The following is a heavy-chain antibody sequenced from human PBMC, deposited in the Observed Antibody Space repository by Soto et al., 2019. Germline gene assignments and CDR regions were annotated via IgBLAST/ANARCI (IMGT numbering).Heavy chain of an antibody. CDR2: MNPNSGNT. J-gene: IGHJ6*02. V-gene: IGHV1-8*01. D-gene: IGHD1-1*01. CDR1: GYTFTSYD. Sequence: QVQLVQSGAEVKKPGASVKVSCKASGYTFTSYDINWVRQATGQGLEWMGWMNPNSGNTGYAQKFQGRVTMTRNTSTRTAYMVLSSLGAEDSAVYYCARERTGTISMDVWGQGTTVTVSS. CDR3: ARERTGTISMDV.